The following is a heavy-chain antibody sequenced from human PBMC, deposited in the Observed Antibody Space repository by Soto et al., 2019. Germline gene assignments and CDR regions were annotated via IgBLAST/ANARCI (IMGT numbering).Heavy chain of an antibody. CDR2: SYHGGST. V-gene: IGHV4-30-2*01. CDR3: ASEVDGYSQFDD. J-gene: IGHJ4*02. D-gene: IGHD4-4*01. Sequence: QVQVRESGSGLVKPSQTLSLTCSVSGASVTRDGNCWAWIRQPPGKGLEFVSSSYHGGSTFYNPSLRSRVTLSLDRSKNQFALKLTSVTAADTAVYYCASEVDGYSQFDDWGQGTLVTVAS. CDR1: GASVTRDGNC.